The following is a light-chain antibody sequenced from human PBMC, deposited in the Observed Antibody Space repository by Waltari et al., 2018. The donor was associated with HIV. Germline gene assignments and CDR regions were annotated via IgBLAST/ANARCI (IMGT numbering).Light chain of an antibody. CDR1: STDIGSYDL. J-gene: IGLJ2*01. Sequence: QSALTQPASVSGSPGQSITISCTGMSTDIGSYDLVSWYQQHPGKAPKLMIYEVTKRPSGVSNRFAGSKSGNTASLTISGLQAEDEADYHRCSYAGGITHVLFGGGTKLTVL. V-gene: IGLV2-23*02. CDR2: EVT. CDR3: CSYAGGITHVL.